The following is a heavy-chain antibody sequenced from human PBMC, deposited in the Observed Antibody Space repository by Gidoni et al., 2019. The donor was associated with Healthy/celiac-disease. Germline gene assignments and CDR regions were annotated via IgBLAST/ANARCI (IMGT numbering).Heavy chain of an antibody. J-gene: IGHJ4*02. V-gene: IGHV3-9*01. D-gene: IGHD6-19*01. Sequence: EMQLVESGGGLVQPGRSLRLSCAASGFTFDDYAMHGVRQAPGKGLEWVSGISWNSGSIGYADSVKGRFTISRDNAKNSLYLQMNSLRAEDTALYYCARRSSGWFNYWGQGTLVTVSS. CDR2: ISWNSGSI. CDR1: GFTFDDYA. CDR3: ARRSSGWFNY.